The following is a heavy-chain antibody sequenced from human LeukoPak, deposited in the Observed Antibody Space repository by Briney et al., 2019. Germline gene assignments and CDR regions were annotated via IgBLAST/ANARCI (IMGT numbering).Heavy chain of an antibody. CDR3: ARATYCGGDCYPSGETDWFDP. CDR1: GGSVSSGSYY. Sequence: PSETLSLTCTVSGGSVSSGSYYWSWIRQPPGKGLEWIGYIYYSGSTNYNPSLKSRVTISVDTSKNQFSLKLSSVTAADTAVYYCARATYCGGDCYPSGETDWFDPWGQGTLVTVSS. D-gene: IGHD2-21*02. V-gene: IGHV4-61*01. J-gene: IGHJ5*02. CDR2: IYYSGST.